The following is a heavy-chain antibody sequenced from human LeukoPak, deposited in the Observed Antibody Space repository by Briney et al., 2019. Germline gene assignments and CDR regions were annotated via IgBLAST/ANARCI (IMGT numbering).Heavy chain of an antibody. D-gene: IGHD2/OR15-2a*01. Sequence: ASVKVSCKASGYTLTGDQIYWLRQAPGQGLEWVGWIKPSSGDTLYEQKFQGRVTMTRDKSISSAYMELSSLRSDDTAVYYCARKSAGFLTAWGQGTLVTDSS. CDR3: ARKSAGFLTA. J-gene: IGHJ5*02. V-gene: IGHV1-2*02. CDR1: GYTLTGDQ. CDR2: IKPSSGDT.